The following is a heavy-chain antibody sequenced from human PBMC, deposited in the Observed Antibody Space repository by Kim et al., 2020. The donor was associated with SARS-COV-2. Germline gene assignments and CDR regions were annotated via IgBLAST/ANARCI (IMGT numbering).Heavy chain of an antibody. V-gene: IGHV4-39*01. J-gene: IGHJ4*02. CDR3: ARHGRVGYGSGNFDY. Sequence: PALKSRVTISVDTSKNQFSQMLSSVTAADTAVYYCARHGRVGYGSGNFDYWGQGTLVTISS. D-gene: IGHD3-10*01.